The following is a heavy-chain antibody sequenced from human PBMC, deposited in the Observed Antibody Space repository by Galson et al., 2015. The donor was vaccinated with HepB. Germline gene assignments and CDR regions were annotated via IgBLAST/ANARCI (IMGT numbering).Heavy chain of an antibody. Sequence: SLRLSCAASGLTFSSYGMHWVRQAPGKGLEWVAVISYDGSNKYYADSVKGRFTISRDNSKNTLYLQMNSLRAEDTAVYYCASEGHTAMRGRRDYFDYWGQGTPVTVSS. D-gene: IGHD5-18*01. V-gene: IGHV3-30*03. CDR1: GLTFSSYG. CDR3: ASEGHTAMRGRRDYFDY. CDR2: ISYDGSNK. J-gene: IGHJ4*02.